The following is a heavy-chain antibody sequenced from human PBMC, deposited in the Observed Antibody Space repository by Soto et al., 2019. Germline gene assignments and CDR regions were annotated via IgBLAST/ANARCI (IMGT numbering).Heavy chain of an antibody. CDR2: ISYDGSNK. D-gene: IGHD6-13*01. CDR1: GFTFSSYG. V-gene: IGHV3-30*18. CDR3: AKDQGSSWYEIDY. J-gene: IGHJ4*02. Sequence: QPGGSLRLSCAASGFTFSSYGMHWVRQAPGKGLEWVAVISYDGSNKYYADSVKGRFTISRDNSKNTLHLQMNSLRAEDTAVYYCAKDQGSSWYEIDYWGQGTLVTV.